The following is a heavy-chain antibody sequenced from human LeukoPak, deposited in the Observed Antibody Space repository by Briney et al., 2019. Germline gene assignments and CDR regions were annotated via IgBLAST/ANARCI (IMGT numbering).Heavy chain of an antibody. Sequence: GGSLRLSCAASGIAFSNSIMHWVRQAPGKGLEWVSAMSYDGFSKYYADSPKGRLSISRDDSKSTVYLQMNSLRPEDTAVYFCAREGHTSGYCGTFDVWGQGTTVAVSS. V-gene: IGHV3-30*04. J-gene: IGHJ3*01. CDR2: MSYDGFSK. D-gene: IGHD3-22*01. CDR1: GIAFSNSI. CDR3: AREGHTSGYCGTFDV.